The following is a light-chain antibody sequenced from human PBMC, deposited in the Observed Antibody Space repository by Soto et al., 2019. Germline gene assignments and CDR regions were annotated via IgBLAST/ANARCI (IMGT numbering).Light chain of an antibody. CDR3: QHYGTSWT. V-gene: IGKV3-20*01. Sequence: EVVLTQSPGTLSLSPGERATLSCRATQSVASGYFAWYQQKPGQAPRLLIYGASTRATGIPDRFSGSGSGTDFTLTISRLEPEDSAVYFCQHYGTSWTFGQGTKVEIK. CDR1: QSVASGY. J-gene: IGKJ1*01. CDR2: GAS.